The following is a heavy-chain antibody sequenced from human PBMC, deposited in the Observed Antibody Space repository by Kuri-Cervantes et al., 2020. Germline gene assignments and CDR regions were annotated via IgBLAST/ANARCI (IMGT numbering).Heavy chain of an antibody. CDR1: GFTFDDYA. V-gene: IGHV3-9*01. Sequence: SLKISCAASGFTFDDYAMHWVRQAPGKGLEWVSGISWNSGSIGYADSVKGRFTISRDNAKNSLYLQMNSLRAEDTALYYCAKGLWFGELLSYFDYWGQGTLVTVSS. CDR3: AKGLWFGELLSYFDY. CDR2: ISWNSGSI. J-gene: IGHJ4*02. D-gene: IGHD3-10*01.